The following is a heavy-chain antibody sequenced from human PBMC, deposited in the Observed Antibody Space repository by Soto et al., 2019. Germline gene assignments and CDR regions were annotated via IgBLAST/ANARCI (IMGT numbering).Heavy chain of an antibody. CDR3: ARHAVHSSGFIDY. CDR2: IYYSGRT. Sequence: QLQLQESGPGLVKPSETLSLTCTVSGGSISSSSYYWGWIRQPPGKGLEWIGSIYYSGRTYYNPSLTSRVTLSVDTSKNQFSLGLSSVTAADTAVYYCARHAVHSSGFIDYWGQGTLVTVSS. V-gene: IGHV4-39*01. J-gene: IGHJ4*02. D-gene: IGHD6-19*01. CDR1: GGSISSSSYY.